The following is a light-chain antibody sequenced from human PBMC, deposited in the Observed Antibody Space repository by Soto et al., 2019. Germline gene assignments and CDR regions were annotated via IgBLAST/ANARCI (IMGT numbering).Light chain of an antibody. CDR1: QSIDTA. V-gene: IGKV1-5*03. CDR3: QQYGRFLT. Sequence: DIQMTQSPSTLSASVGDRVTITCRASQSIDTALDWYQQKPGKAPNLLIYRASNLESGVPSRFSGSGSGTEFTLAISSLQPDDFATYYCQQYGRFLTFGQGTKLELK. CDR2: RAS. J-gene: IGKJ2*01.